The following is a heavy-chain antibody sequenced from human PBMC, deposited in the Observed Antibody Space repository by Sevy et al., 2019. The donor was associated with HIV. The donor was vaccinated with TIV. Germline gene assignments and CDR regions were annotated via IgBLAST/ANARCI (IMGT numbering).Heavy chain of an antibody. Sequence: GGSLRLSCAASGFTFSSYWMHWVRQAPGKGLVWVSRINSDGSSTSYADSVKGGFTISRDNAKNTLYLQMNSLRAEDTVVYYCAREEGGYFYWLLSGHYYYYGMDVWGQGTTVTVSS. V-gene: IGHV3-74*01. CDR3: AREEGGYFYWLLSGHYYYYGMDV. J-gene: IGHJ6*02. D-gene: IGHD3-9*01. CDR2: INSDGSST. CDR1: GFTFSSYW.